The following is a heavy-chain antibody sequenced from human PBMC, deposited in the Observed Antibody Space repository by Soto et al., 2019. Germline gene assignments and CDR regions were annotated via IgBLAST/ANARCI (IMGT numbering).Heavy chain of an antibody. Sequence: LSLTCTVSGGSIGSGGYYWSWIRQHPGKGLEWIGYIYYGGSTYYNPSLKSRVTISVDTSKNQFSLKLSSVTAADTAVYYCARYQLLTNWFDPWGQGTLVTVSS. CDR3: ARYQLLTNWFDP. CDR1: GGSIGSGGYY. CDR2: IYYGGST. V-gene: IGHV4-31*03. J-gene: IGHJ5*02. D-gene: IGHD2-2*01.